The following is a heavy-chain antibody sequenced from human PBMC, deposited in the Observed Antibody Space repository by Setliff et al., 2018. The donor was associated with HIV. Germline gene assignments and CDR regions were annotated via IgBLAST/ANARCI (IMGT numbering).Heavy chain of an antibody. CDR3: ARDALAREITMVRGVISFYYYMDV. CDR1: GFTFSDDY. D-gene: IGHD3-10*01. Sequence: GGSLRLSCAASGFTFSDDYMSWIRQAPGKGLEWVSYISSSGSTTNYSDSVKGRFTISRDNAKNSLYLQMNSLRAEDTAMYYCARDALAREITMVRGVISFYYYMDVWGKGTTVTAP. V-gene: IGHV3-11*01. J-gene: IGHJ6*03. CDR2: ISSSGSTT.